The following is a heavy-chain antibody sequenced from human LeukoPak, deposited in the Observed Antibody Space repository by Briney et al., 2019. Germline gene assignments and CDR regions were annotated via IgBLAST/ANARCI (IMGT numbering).Heavy chain of an antibody. CDR2: VSSTSSYI. V-gene: IGHV3-21*06. D-gene: IGHD1-14*01. CDR3: VRDLRNEVKIFDY. CDR1: GFTFSSHS. J-gene: IGHJ4*02. Sequence: GGSLRLSRATSGFTFSSHSMNWVRQAPGQGLEWVSAVSSTSSYIYYAGSVKGRFTISRDNAKNSLYLQMNSLRAEDTAVYYCVRDLRNEVKIFDYWGQGTLVTVSS.